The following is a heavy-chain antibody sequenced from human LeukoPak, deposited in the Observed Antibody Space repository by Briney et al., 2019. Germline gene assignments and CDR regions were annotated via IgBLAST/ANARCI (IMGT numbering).Heavy chain of an antibody. J-gene: IGHJ3*02. CDR1: GGSFSGYY. CDR3: ARASNRVSDI. D-gene: IGHD2-2*01. V-gene: IGHV4-34*01. Sequence: SETLSLTCAVYGGSFSGYYWSWIRQPPGKGLEWIGEINHSGSTNYNPSLKSRVTISVDTSKNQFSLKLSSVTAADTAVYYCARASNRVSDIWGQGTMVTVSS. CDR2: INHSGST.